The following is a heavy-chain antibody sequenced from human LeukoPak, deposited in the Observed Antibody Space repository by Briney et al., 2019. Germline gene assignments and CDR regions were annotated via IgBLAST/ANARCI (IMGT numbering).Heavy chain of an antibody. J-gene: IGHJ4*02. V-gene: IGHV3-21*01. CDR2: ISVISSYI. CDR3: ANYYYDSSVY. D-gene: IGHD3-22*01. CDR1: GFTFNSYS. Sequence: GGSLRLSCAASGFTFNSYSMNWVRQAPGKGLEWVSSISVISSYIYYADSVKGRFTISRDNAKNSLYLQMNSLRAEDTAVYYCANYYYDSSVYWGQGTLVTVSS.